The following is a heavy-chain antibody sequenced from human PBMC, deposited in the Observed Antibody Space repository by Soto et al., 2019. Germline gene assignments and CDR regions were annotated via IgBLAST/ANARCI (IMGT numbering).Heavy chain of an antibody. J-gene: IGHJ6*02. D-gene: IGHD3-3*01. CDR2: MNPNSGNT. Sequence: ASVKVSCKASGYTFTSYDINWVRQATGQGLEWMGWMNPNSGNTGYAQKFQGRVTMTRNTSISTAYMELSSLRSEDAAVYYCARADYDFWGSTSMDVWGQGTTVTISS. CDR3: ARADYDFWGSTSMDV. V-gene: IGHV1-8*01. CDR1: GYTFTSYD.